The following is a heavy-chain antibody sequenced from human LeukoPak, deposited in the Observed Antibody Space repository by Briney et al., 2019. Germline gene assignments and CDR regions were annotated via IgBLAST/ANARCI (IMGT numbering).Heavy chain of an antibody. J-gene: IGHJ4*02. V-gene: IGHV3-53*01. CDR3: TMRGNTWYDC. CDR2: IYSGGST. D-gene: IGHD6-13*01. Sequence: GSLRLSCAASGFTVSSKYMSWVRQAPGKGLEWVSVIYSGGSTYYADSVKGRFTISRDNSKNTVDLQMNSLRVEDTAVYYCTMRGNTWYDCWGQGTLVTVSS. CDR1: GFTVSSKY.